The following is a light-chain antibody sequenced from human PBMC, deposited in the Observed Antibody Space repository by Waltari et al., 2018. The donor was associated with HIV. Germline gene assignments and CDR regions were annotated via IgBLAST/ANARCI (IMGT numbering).Light chain of an antibody. CDR2: NVN. CDR3: CSHAGNFIFA. J-gene: IGLJ1*01. CDR1: SSYVDTF. Sequence: SALTQTHSVSGSPGQSLTISCTGTSSYVDTFVSWYQQHPGKAPQVIISNVNNRPSGVPDRFSGSKSGNTAFLTISGLQAEDEAEYHCCSHAGNFIFAFGTGTKVTVL. V-gene: IGLV2-11*01.